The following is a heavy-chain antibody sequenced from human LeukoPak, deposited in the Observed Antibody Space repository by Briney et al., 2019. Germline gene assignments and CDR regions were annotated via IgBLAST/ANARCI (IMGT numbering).Heavy chain of an antibody. J-gene: IGHJ4*02. D-gene: IGHD1-1*01. CDR2: IYYSGST. CDR1: GGSISSSSYS. Sequence: PSETLSLTCTVSGGSISSSSYSWGWIRQPPGKGLEWIGSIYYSGSTYYNPSLKSRVTISVDTSKNQFSLKLSSVTAADTAVYYCARRKRLEGLDYRGQGTLVTVSS. V-gene: IGHV4-39*01. CDR3: ARRKRLEGLDY.